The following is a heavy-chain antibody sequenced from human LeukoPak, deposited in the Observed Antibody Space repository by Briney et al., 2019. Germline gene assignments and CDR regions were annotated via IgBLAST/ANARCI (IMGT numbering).Heavy chain of an antibody. J-gene: IGHJ6*02. CDR3: ARDGPDIVVVVAPAYYYYGMDV. CDR2: ISSSSSTI. V-gene: IGHV3-48*02. Sequence: GGSLRLSCAASGFTFSSYSMNWVRQAPGKGLEWVSYISSSSSTIYYADSVKGRFTISRDNAKNSLDLQMNSLRDEDTAVYYCARDGPDIVVVVAPAYYYYGMDVWGQGTTVTVSS. D-gene: IGHD2-15*01. CDR1: GFTFSSYS.